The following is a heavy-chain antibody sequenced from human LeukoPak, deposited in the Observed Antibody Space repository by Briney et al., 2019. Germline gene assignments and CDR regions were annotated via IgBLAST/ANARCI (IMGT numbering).Heavy chain of an antibody. J-gene: IGHJ6*03. CDR2: IYYSGST. V-gene: IGHV4-59*11. Sequence: PSETLSLSCNVSGGSISSHYWSWIRQPPGKGLEWIGYIYYSGSTNYNPSLKSRVTISVDTSKNQFSLKLSSVTAADTAVYYCAREGYGGFPGNYYYYMDVWGKGTTVTVSS. D-gene: IGHD4-23*01. CDR3: AREGYGGFPGNYYYYMDV. CDR1: GGSISSHY.